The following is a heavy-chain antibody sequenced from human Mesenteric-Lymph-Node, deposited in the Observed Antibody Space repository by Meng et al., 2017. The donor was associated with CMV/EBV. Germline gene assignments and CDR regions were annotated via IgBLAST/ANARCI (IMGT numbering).Heavy chain of an antibody. Sequence: GESLKISCAASGFTFGSYSMNWGRQAPGKGLEWISYISSSSSSSTIYYADSVKSRFTISRDNTKNSLYLQMNRLRAEDTAVYYCARGGISGFDYWGQGTLVTVSS. CDR2: ISSSSSSSTI. V-gene: IGHV3-48*04. D-gene: IGHD3-10*01. J-gene: IGHJ4*02. CDR3: ARGGISGFDY. CDR1: GFTFGSYS.